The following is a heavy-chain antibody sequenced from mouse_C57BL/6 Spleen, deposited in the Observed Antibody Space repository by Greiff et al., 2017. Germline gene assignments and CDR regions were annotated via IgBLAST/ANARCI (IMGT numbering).Heavy chain of an antibody. Sequence: EVHLVESEGGLVQPGSSMKLSCTASGFTFSDYYMAWVRQVPEKGLEWVANINYDGSSTYYLDSLKSRFIISRDNAKNILYLQMSSLKSEDTAAYYCARESDYEGFDYWGQGTTLTVSS. CDR3: ARESDYEGFDY. J-gene: IGHJ2*01. CDR1: GFTFSDYY. CDR2: INYDGSST. V-gene: IGHV5-16*01. D-gene: IGHD2-4*01.